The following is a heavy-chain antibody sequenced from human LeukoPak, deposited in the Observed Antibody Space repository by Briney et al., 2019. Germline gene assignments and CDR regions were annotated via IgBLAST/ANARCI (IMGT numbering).Heavy chain of an antibody. V-gene: IGHV1-2*02. CDR1: GYTFTLYY. D-gene: IGHD3-16*01. J-gene: IGHJ5*02. CDR3: ARGRWADKFDP. Sequence: VGSVKVSCKASGYTFTLYYTHWVRQAPGQGLEWMGSVNPINGDTNYAPKFQGRVTLTTDTSINTAYMEVNRLTYDDAAVYYCARGRWADKFDPWGQGTLVTVSS. CDR2: VNPINGDT.